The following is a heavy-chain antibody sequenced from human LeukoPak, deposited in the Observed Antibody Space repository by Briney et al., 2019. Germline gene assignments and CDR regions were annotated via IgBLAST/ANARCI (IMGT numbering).Heavy chain of an antibody. CDR3: ARAGQEWFGELGFDQ. CDR1: GFSFSRYW. Sequence: GGSLRLSCAASGFSFSRYWMSWVRQAPGKGLEWVANIKQDGSEKNYVESVRGRFTISRDNAKNSLYLQTNSLRAEDTAVYYCARAGQEWFGELGFDQWGQGTLVTVSS. J-gene: IGHJ4*02. V-gene: IGHV3-7*01. D-gene: IGHD3-10*01. CDR2: IKQDGSEK.